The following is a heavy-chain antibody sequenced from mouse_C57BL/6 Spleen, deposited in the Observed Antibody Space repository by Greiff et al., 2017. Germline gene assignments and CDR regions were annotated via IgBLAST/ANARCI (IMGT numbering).Heavy chain of an antibody. J-gene: IGHJ1*03. CDR3: ARALGSSYPYWYFDV. Sequence: EVQLQESGAELVKPGASVKLSCTASGFNIKDYYMHWVKQRTEQGLEWIGRIDPEDGETKYAPKFQGKATLTADTSSNTAYLQLSSLTSEDTAVYYCARALGSSYPYWYFDVWGTGTTVTVSS. CDR2: IDPEDGET. V-gene: IGHV14-2*01. D-gene: IGHD1-1*01. CDR1: GFNIKDYY.